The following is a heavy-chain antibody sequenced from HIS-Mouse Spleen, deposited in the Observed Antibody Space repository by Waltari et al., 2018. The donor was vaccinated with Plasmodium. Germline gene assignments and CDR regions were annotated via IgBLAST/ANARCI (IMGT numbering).Heavy chain of an antibody. V-gene: IGHV3-9*01. CDR2: ISWNSGSI. Sequence: EVQLVESGGGLVQPGRSLRLSCAACGFPFDVYAVHWVRQAPGKGLEWVSGISWNSGSIGYADSVKGRFTISRDNAKNSLYLQMNSLRAEDTALYYCAKDMSLSDAFDIWGQGTMVTVSS. CDR1: GFPFDVYA. CDR3: AKDMSLSDAFDI. J-gene: IGHJ3*02.